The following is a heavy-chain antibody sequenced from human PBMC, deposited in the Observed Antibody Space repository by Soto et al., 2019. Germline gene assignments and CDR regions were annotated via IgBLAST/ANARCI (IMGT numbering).Heavy chain of an antibody. V-gene: IGHV3-30-3*01. Sequence: QVQLVESGGGVVQPGRSLRLSCAASGFTFSSYAMHWVRQAPGKGLEWVAVISYDGSNKYYADSVKGRFTISRDNSKNTLYLQMNSLRAEDTAVYYCASYGSGSYYAYYFDYWGQGTLVTVSS. CDR3: ASYGSGSYYAYYFDY. CDR2: ISYDGSNK. J-gene: IGHJ4*02. D-gene: IGHD3-10*01. CDR1: GFTFSSYA.